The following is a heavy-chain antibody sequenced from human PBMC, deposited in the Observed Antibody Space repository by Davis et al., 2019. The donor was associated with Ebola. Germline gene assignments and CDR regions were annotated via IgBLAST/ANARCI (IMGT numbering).Heavy chain of an antibody. D-gene: IGHD1-26*01. CDR3: ARQVYSGSYYFDY. V-gene: IGHV4-59*08. CDR2: IYYSGST. Sequence: SETLSLTCTVSGGSISSYYWSWIRQPPGKGLEWIGYIYYSGSTYYNPSLKSRVTISVDTSKNQFSLKLSSVTAADTAVYYCARQVYSGSYYFDYWGQGTLVTVSS. CDR1: GGSISSYY. J-gene: IGHJ4*02.